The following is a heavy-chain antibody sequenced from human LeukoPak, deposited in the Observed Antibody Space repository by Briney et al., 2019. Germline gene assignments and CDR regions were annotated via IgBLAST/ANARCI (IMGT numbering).Heavy chain of an antibody. J-gene: IGHJ4*02. V-gene: IGHV4-38-2*02. CDR3: ARVRSYYGSVTGKSYYFDY. CDR2: IYHSGST. Sequence: PSETLSLTCTVSGYSISNGYYWAWIRQPPGKGLEWIGSIYHSGSTYYNPSLKSRVTISVDTSKDQFSLKLSSVTAADTAVYYCARVRSYYGSVTGKSYYFDYWGQGTLVTDSS. D-gene: IGHD3-10*01. CDR1: GYSISNGYY.